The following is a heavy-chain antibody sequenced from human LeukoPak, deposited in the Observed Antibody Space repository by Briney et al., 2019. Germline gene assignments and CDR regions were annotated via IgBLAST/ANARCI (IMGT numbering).Heavy chain of an antibody. CDR1: GYTFTSYG. CDR2: ISAYNGNT. V-gene: IGHV1-18*01. CDR3: ARGGYDFWSGYYTGNWFDP. J-gene: IGHJ5*02. Sequence: ASVKVSCKASGYTFTSYGISWVRQAPGQGLEWMGWISAYNGNTSYAQKLQGRATMTTDTSTSTAYMELRSLRSDDTAVYYCARGGYDFWSGYYTGNWFDPWGQGTLVTVSS. D-gene: IGHD3-3*01.